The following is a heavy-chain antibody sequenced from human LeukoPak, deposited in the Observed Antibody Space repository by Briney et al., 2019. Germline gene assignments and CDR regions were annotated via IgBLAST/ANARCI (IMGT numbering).Heavy chain of an antibody. CDR1: GGSISSSNW. CDR3: ARRGGSTSCFKR. V-gene: IGHV4-4*02. J-gene: IGHJ4*02. Sequence: PSGTLSLTCAVSGGSISSSNWWSWVRQPPGKGLEWIGEIYHSGSTNYNSSLESRVTISVDTSKNQFSLKLKSVTAADTAVYYCARRGGSTSCFKRWGQGTLVTVSS. CDR2: IYHSGST. D-gene: IGHD2-2*01.